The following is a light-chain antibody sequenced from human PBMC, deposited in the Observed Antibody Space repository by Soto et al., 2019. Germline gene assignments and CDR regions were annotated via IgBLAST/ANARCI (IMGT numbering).Light chain of an antibody. CDR2: DVS. Sequence: QSVLTQPASVSGSPGQSITISCTGTSSDVGGYNYVSWYQHHPGKAPKLMIYDVSNRTSGVSHRFSGSKSGNTASLTISGLQPEDEADYYCCSYTTSNTRQIVFGTGTKLTVL. CDR1: SSDVGGYNY. CDR3: CSYTTSNTRQIV. J-gene: IGLJ1*01. V-gene: IGLV2-14*03.